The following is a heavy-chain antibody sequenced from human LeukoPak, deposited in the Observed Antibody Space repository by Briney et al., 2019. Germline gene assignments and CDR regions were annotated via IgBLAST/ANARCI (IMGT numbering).Heavy chain of an antibody. CDR2: IYSGGST. J-gene: IGHJ4*02. D-gene: IGHD1-26*01. Sequence: GGSLRLSCAASGFTVSSNYMSWVRQAPGKGLEWVSIIYSGGSTYYADSVKGRFTISRDNSKNTLYLQMNSLRAEDTAVYYSAKDLEVGATTPPLDYWGQGTLVTVSS. CDR3: AKDLEVGATTPPLDY. V-gene: IGHV3-66*01. CDR1: GFTVSSNY.